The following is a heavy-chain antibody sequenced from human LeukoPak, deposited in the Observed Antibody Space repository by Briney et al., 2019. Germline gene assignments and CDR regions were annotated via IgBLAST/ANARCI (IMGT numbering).Heavy chain of an antibody. Sequence: QPGGSLRLSCEASGFTFSVYAMNWVGQAPGKGLEGVSGIGYTGDSTFYADSVKGRFTVSRDSSKNTLFLHMNSLRAEDTALYYCAKSPTVDAAFDIWGQGTMVTVSS. V-gene: IGHV3-23*01. CDR2: IGYTGDST. D-gene: IGHD4-23*01. J-gene: IGHJ3*02. CDR1: GFTFSVYA. CDR3: AKSPTVDAAFDI.